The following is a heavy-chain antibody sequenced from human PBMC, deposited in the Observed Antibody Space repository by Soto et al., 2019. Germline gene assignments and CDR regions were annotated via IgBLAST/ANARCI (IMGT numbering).Heavy chain of an antibody. D-gene: IGHD1-26*01. CDR2: IYPSGGST. V-gene: IGHV1-46*01. J-gene: IGHJ4*02. CDR1: GYTFTTYY. Sequence: QVQLVQSGAEVKSPGASVQLSCKASGYTFTTYYIHWVRQAPGQGLEWMGRIYPSGGSTIYAQNFQGRVTITRDTSTSTVYMELSTLRSEDTAVYYCARDGNKWEFDYWGQGTLVTVSS. CDR3: ARDGNKWEFDY.